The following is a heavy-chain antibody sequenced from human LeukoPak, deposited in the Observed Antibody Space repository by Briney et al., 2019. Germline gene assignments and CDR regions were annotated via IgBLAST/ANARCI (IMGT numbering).Heavy chain of an antibody. CDR3: ARGGGEDAFDI. D-gene: IGHD2-21*01. Sequence: GGSLRLSCAASGFTVSSNYMSWVRQAPGKGLEWVSVIYSDGRTYYADSVKGRFTISRDNSKNTLCLQMNSLRAEDTAVYYCARGGGEDAFDIWGQGTMVTVSS. CDR1: GFTVSSNY. CDR2: IYSDGRT. J-gene: IGHJ3*02. V-gene: IGHV3-53*01.